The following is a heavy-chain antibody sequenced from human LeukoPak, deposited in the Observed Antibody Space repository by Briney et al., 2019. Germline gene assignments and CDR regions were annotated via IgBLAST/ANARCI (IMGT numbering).Heavy chain of an antibody. CDR3: ARSLYSYGEYYYYGMDV. V-gene: IGHV3-13*01. CDR2: IGTAGDT. J-gene: IGHJ6*02. CDR1: GFTFSSYD. D-gene: IGHD5-18*01. Sequence: PGGSLRLSCAASGFTFSSYDMPWVRQATGKGLEWVSAIGTAGDTYYPGSVKGRFTISRENAKNSLYLQMNSLRAGDTAVYYCARSLYSYGEYYYYGMDVWGQGTTVTVSS.